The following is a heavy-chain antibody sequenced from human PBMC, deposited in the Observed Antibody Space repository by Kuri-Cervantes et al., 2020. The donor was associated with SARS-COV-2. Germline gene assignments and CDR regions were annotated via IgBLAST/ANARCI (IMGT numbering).Heavy chain of an antibody. Sequence: SGPTLVKXTQTLTLTCTFSGFSLSASGVGVGWIRPPPGKALELLALIYWDDDKRYSPSLKTRLTISKDTSKNQVVLTMTDMDPVDTATYYCAQSCSGYYSWGQGTLVTVSS. CDR2: IYWDDDK. J-gene: IGHJ5*02. D-gene: IGHD3-22*01. V-gene: IGHV2-5*02. CDR3: AQSCSGYYS. CDR1: GFSLSASGVG.